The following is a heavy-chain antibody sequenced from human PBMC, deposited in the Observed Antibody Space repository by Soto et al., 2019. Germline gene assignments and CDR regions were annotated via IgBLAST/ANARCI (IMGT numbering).Heavy chain of an antibody. Sequence: GGSLRLSCAASGFTFSSYAMHWVRQAPGKGLEWVAVISYDGSNKYYADSAKGRFTISRDNSKNTLYLQMNSLRAEDTAVYYCARVSGYLPVDPSDYWGQGTLVTVSS. D-gene: IGHD6-13*01. J-gene: IGHJ4*02. V-gene: IGHV3-30-3*01. CDR3: ARVSGYLPVDPSDY. CDR2: ISYDGSNK. CDR1: GFTFSSYA.